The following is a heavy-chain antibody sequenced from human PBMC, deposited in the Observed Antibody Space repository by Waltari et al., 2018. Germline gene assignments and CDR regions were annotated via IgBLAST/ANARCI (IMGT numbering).Heavy chain of an antibody. CDR3: AREGAVNCGFTH. CDR1: GYSFSTFD. CDR2: RSPNSGNT. D-gene: IGHD4-4*01. V-gene: IGHV1-8*01. Sequence: QVHLVQSGAEVRKPGASVKVSCKTSGYSFSTFDINWVRLVAGQGLEWMGWRSPNSGNTGYAKKFQGRVTMTRDTSLGTAYMELSSLRSDDTAVYYCAREGAVNCGFTHWGQGTLVTVSS. J-gene: IGHJ4*02.